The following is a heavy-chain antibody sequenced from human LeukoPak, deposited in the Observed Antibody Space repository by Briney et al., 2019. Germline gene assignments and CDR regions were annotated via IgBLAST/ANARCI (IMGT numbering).Heavy chain of an antibody. V-gene: IGHV3-49*04. CDR3: SIDHDTATASFDY. CDR1: GFTFDDYA. D-gene: IGHD4-17*01. CDR2: ISSTAYGATT. Sequence: GGSLRLSCTASGFTFDDYAMSWVRQAPGKGLEWVGFISSTAYGATTEYAASVKGRFTISRDDSKSIAYLQMNSLKTEDTAVYYCSIDHDTATASFDYWGQGTLVTVSS. J-gene: IGHJ4*02.